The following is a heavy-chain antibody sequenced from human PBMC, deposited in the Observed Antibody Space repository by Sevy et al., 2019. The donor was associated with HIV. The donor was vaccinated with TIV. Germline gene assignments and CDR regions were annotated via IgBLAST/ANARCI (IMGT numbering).Heavy chain of an antibody. J-gene: IGHJ5*02. CDR3: AKGVRRSPGNWFDP. V-gene: IGHV4-4*07. CDR2: IYTSGST. D-gene: IGHD6-13*01. CDR1: GGSISSYY. Sequence: SETLSLTCTVSGGSISSYYWSWIRQPAGKGLEWIGRIYTSGSTNYNPSLKSRVTMSVDTSKNQFSLKLSSVTAADTAVYYCAKGVRRSPGNWFDPWGQGALVTVSS.